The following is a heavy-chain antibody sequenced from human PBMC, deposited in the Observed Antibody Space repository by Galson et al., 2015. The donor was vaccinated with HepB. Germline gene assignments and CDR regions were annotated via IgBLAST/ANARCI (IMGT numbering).Heavy chain of an antibody. V-gene: IGHV1-69*13. D-gene: IGHD6-13*01. J-gene: IGHJ4*02. CDR3: AGGMAAASLDY. CDR1: GGTFSSYA. CDR2: IIPVFGTE. Sequence: SVKVSCKASGGTFSSYAISWMRQAPGQGLEWMGEIIPVFGTENYAQKFQGRVTITADESTSTAYMELSSLRSEDTAVYYCAGGMAAASLDYWGQGTLVTVSS.